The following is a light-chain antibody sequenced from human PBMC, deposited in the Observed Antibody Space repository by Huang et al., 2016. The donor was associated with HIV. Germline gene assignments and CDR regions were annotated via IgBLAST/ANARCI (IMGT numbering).Light chain of an antibody. Sequence: DIVLTQSPATLSLSPGERVTLSCRASQRVSSFLAWYQHKPGQAPRLLIYEASNRATGIPDRFSGSGSGTDFTLTISSLEPEDFAVYYCQQRGHWPLTFGGGTKVEIK. CDR1: QRVSSF. J-gene: IGKJ4*01. V-gene: IGKV3-11*01. CDR3: QQRGHWPLT. CDR2: EAS.